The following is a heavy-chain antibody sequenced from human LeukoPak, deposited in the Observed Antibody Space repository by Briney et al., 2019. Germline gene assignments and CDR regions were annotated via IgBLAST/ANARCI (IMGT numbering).Heavy chain of an antibody. CDR3: ARHGSGWQNWFDP. CDR2: IYYSGGT. D-gene: IGHD6-19*01. J-gene: IGHJ5*02. Sequence: SETLSLTCTVSGGSISGYYWSWIRQPPGKGLEWIGYIYYSGGTDYNPSLKSRVTISVDTSKNQLSLRLTSVTAADTAVYYCARHGSGWQNWFDPWGQGTLVTVSS. CDR1: GGSISGYY. V-gene: IGHV4-59*08.